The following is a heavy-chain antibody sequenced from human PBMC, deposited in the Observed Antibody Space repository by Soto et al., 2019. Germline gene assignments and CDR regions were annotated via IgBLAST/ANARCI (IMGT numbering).Heavy chain of an antibody. CDR3: AAPYYDFWSGYPPTAV. J-gene: IGHJ4*02. Sequence: GGSLRLSCAASGFTFSSYSMNWVRQAPGKGLEWVSYISSSSSTIYYADSVKGRFTISRDNAKNSLYLQMNSLRDEDTAVYYCAAPYYDFWSGYPPTAVWGQRTLVTVSS. CDR2: ISSSSSTI. V-gene: IGHV3-48*02. CDR1: GFTFSSYS. D-gene: IGHD3-3*01.